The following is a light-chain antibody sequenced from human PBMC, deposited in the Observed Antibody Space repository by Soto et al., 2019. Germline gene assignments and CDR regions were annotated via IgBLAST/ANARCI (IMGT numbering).Light chain of an antibody. CDR2: RAS. Sequence: EILMTQSPATLSVSPGERATLSCRASQSLNGNLAWYQQKPGQAPRLLLSRASTRATDIPARFTGSGSGTEFALTIDSLQSEDFAVDYCQQYNYWPSFGQGTKVEIK. J-gene: IGKJ1*01. V-gene: IGKV3-15*01. CDR1: QSLNGN. CDR3: QQYNYWPS.